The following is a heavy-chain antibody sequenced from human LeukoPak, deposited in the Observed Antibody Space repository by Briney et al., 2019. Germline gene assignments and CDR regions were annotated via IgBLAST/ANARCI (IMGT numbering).Heavy chain of an antibody. J-gene: IGHJ5*02. CDR1: GFTFDDYA. D-gene: IGHD3-3*01. V-gene: IGHV3-9*01. Sequence: GGSLRLSCAASGFTFDDYAMHWVRQAPGKGLEWVSGISWNGDNIGYADSVKGRFTISRDNAKNSLYLQMNSLRAEDTAFYFCAKEASDFYFCPWFDPWGQGTLVTVSS. CDR2: ISWNGDNI. CDR3: AKEASDFYFCPWFDP.